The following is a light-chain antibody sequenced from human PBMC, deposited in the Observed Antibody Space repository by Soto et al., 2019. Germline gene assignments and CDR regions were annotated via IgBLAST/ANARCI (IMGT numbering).Light chain of an antibody. CDR2: GAS. Sequence: EIVLTQSPATLSVSPGERATLSCRASQSVSRKLAWYQQTRGQAPRLLIYGASTRATGVPARFSGSGSGTEFTLAISNLQSEDFAVYHCQQYDKWPRTFGQGTKVDIK. J-gene: IGKJ1*01. CDR1: QSVSRK. CDR3: QQYDKWPRT. V-gene: IGKV3-15*01.